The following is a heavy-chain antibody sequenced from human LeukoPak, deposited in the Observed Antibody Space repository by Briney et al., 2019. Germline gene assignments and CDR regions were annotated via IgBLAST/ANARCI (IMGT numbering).Heavy chain of an antibody. V-gene: IGHV4-30-2*01. CDR3: ASGGYGERLYYGMDV. J-gene: IGHJ6*02. CDR1: GGSISSGGYD. Sequence: SETLSLTCTVSGGSISSGGYDWGWIRRPPGKGLEWIGYIYHSGSTYYHQSLKSRVTISVDRSKNQFSLKLSSVTAADTAVYYCASGGYGERLYYGMDVWGQGTTVTVPS. D-gene: IGHD4-17*01. CDR2: IYHSGST.